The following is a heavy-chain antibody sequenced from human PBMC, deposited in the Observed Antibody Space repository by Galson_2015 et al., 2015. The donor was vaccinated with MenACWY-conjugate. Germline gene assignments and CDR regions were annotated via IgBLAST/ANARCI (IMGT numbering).Heavy chain of an antibody. CDR2: IYPGDSVT. V-gene: IGHV5-51*01. CDR3: VRRRGGYLDDAFDI. CDR1: GYSFPSYW. J-gene: IGHJ3*02. Sequence: QSGAEVKKPGESLKISCRGSGYSFPSYWIGWVRQMPGKGLEWMGIIYPGDSVTRYNPSFQDQVTVSADKSISTAYLQWSSLKASDTAMYYCVRRRGGYLDDAFDIWGQGTMVTVSS. D-gene: IGHD5-24*01.